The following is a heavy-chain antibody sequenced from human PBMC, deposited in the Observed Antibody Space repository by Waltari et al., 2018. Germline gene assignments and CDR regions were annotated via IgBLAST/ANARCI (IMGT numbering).Heavy chain of an antibody. CDR2: INHSGST. J-gene: IGHJ6*02. Sequence: QVQLQQWGAGLLKPSETLSLTCAVYGGSFSGYYWSWIRQPPGKGLEWIGEINHSGSTNSNPSLKSRVTISVDTSKNQFSLKLSSVTAADTAVYYCARHLHGYSYGYPYYYGMDVWGQGTTVTVSS. V-gene: IGHV4-34*01. D-gene: IGHD5-18*01. CDR1: GGSFSGYY. CDR3: ARHLHGYSYGYPYYYGMDV.